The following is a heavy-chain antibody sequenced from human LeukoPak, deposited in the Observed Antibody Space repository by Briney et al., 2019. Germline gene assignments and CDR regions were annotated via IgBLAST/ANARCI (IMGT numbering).Heavy chain of an antibody. V-gene: IGHV4-59*01. CDR2: VYYSGST. CDR1: GDSISTYY. D-gene: IGHD3-10*01. Sequence: PSETLSLTCTVSGDSISTYYWSWIRQPPGKGLEGIGYVYYSGSTTYNPSLKSRVTISVDTSKNQFSLKLTSVTAADTAVYYCARASGSSYVVFFFDYWGQGTLVTVSS. CDR3: ARASGSSYVVFFFDY. J-gene: IGHJ4*02.